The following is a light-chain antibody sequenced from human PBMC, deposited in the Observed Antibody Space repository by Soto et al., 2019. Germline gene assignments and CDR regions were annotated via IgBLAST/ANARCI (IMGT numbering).Light chain of an antibody. CDR2: DAS. CDR1: QSVSSY. CDR3: QQYGSSPWP. Sequence: IGVKLSAAALSLYTGERATLSCRASQSVSSYLAWYQQKPGQAPRLLIYDASNRATGIPDRFSGSGSGTDFTLTISRLEAEDFAVYYCQQYGSSPWPFGQGTKVDIK. J-gene: IGKJ1*01. V-gene: IGKV3-20*01.